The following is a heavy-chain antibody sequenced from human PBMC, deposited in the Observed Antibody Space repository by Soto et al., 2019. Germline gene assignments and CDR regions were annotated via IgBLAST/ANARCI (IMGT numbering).Heavy chain of an antibody. J-gene: IGHJ4*02. CDR3: ARDETYYYDSSGYHPLDY. D-gene: IGHD3-22*01. Sequence: GGSLRRSGVASGFTFSSNSMQWVRQARGKGLEWVAVIWYDGSNKYYADSVKGRFTISRDNSKNTLYLQMNSLRAEDTAVYYCARDETYYYDSSGYHPLDYWGQGTLVTVSS. CDR1: GFTFSSNS. CDR2: IWYDGSNK. V-gene: IGHV3-33*01.